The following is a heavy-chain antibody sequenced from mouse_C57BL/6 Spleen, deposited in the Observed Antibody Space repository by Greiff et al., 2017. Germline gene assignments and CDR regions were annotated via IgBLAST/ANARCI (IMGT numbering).Heavy chain of an antibody. CDR3: ARLAHYSSSNYYAMDY. Sequence: QVQLQQSGAELARPGASVKMSCKASGYTFPSYTMHWVKQRPGQGLEWIGYINPSSGYTKYNQKFKDKATLTADKSSSTAYMQLSSLTSEDSAVYYCARLAHYSSSNYYAMDYWGQGTSVTFSS. CDR1: GYTFPSYT. D-gene: IGHD1-1*01. V-gene: IGHV1-4*01. J-gene: IGHJ4*01. CDR2: INPSSGYT.